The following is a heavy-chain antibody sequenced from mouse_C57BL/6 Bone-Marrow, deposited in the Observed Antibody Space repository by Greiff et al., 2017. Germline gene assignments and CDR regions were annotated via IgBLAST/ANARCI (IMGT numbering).Heavy chain of an antibody. CDR3: ARRDGVVGDYFDY. V-gene: IGHV1-81*01. J-gene: IGHJ2*01. CDR1: GYTFTSYG. D-gene: IGHD1-1*01. Sequence: VQLQQSGAELARPGASVKLSCKASGYTFTSYGISWVKQRTGQGLEWIGEIYPRSGNTYYNEKFQGKATLTADKSSSTAYMELRSLTSEDSAVYFCARRDGVVGDYFDYWGQGTTLTVSS. CDR2: IYPRSGNT.